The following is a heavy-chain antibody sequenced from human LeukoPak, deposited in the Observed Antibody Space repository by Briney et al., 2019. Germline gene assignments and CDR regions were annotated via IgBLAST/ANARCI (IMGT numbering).Heavy chain of an antibody. J-gene: IGHJ4*02. CDR1: GFTFSSYG. Sequence: GGSLRLSCAASGFTFSSYGMSWVRQAPGKGLEWVSAISGSGGSTYYADSVKGRFAISRDNSKNTLYLQMNSLRAEDTAVYYCARRAGAYSHPYDYWGQGTLVTVSS. D-gene: IGHD4/OR15-4a*01. CDR2: ISGSGGST. V-gene: IGHV3-23*01. CDR3: ARRAGAYSHPYDY.